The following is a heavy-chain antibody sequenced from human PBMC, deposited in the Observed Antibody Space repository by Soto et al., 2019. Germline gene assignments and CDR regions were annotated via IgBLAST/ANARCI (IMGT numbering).Heavy chain of an antibody. CDR3: AKVLPSISGGSSRYYFDY. CDR2: LSADGSGT. D-gene: IGHD6-19*01. CDR1: GFTFSSYA. V-gene: IGHV3-23*01. J-gene: IGHJ4*02. Sequence: EVQLLESGGGLVQPGGSLRLSCAASGFTFSSYAMSWVRQAPGKGLEWVSVLSADGSGTFYADSVKGRFTISRDNSKNTLYLQMSSLRGEDTAVYYCAKVLPSISGGSSRYYFDYWGQGTLVTVSS.